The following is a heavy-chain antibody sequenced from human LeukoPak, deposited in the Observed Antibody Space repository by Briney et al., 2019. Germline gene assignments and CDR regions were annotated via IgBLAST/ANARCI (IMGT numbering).Heavy chain of an antibody. D-gene: IGHD2-15*01. CDR3: ASGPGRSCSGGACPNWFDP. V-gene: IGHV4-39*07. J-gene: IGHJ5*02. CDR1: GGSISSSGYY. Sequence: SETLSLTCTVSGGSISSSGYYWGWIRQPPGKGLEWIGSIYYSGSTYYNPSLKSRVTISVDTSKNQFSLKLSSVTAADTAVYYCASGPGRSCSGGACPNWFDPWGQGTLVTVSS. CDR2: IYYSGST.